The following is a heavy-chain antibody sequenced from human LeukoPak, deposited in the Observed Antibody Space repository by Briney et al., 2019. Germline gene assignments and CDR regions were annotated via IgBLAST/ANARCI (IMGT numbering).Heavy chain of an antibody. CDR1: GFTFSDYY. V-gene: IGHV3-11*04. J-gene: IGHJ1*01. Sequence: KPGGSLRLSCAASGFTFSDYYMSWIRQAPGKGLEWVSYISSSGSTIYYADSVKGRFTISRDNAKNTLYLQMNSLRAEDTAVYYCARGEYDFWSGYYLIWGQGTLVTVSS. D-gene: IGHD3-3*01. CDR2: ISSSGSTI. CDR3: ARGEYDFWSGYYLI.